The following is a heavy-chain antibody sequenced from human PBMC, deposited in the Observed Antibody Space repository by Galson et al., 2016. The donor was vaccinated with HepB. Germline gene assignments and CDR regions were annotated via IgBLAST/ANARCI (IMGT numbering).Heavy chain of an antibody. D-gene: IGHD2-8*02. CDR1: GFTLNNYV. Sequence: GSLRLSCAASGFTLNNYVMSWVRQVPGRGLESVSSIIGSGATTYYTDSVRGRFTISRDISKNTLYLEMNSLRADDTAVYYCVKRTTATGGYFDYGGQGTLVTVSS. CDR3: VKRTTATGGYFDY. CDR2: IIGSGATT. V-gene: IGHV3-23*01. J-gene: IGHJ4*02.